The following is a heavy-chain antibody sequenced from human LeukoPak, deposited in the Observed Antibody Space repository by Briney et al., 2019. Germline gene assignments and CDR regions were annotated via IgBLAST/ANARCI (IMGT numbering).Heavy chain of an antibody. D-gene: IGHD1-1*01. Sequence: GGSLRLSCAASGFTFSSYTMNWVRQAPGEGLEWVTSISSSANYIYYADSVKGRFTISRDNAKNSLYLQMNSLRAEDTAMYYCARVQVPRQQLPLKWFDPWGQGTLVTVSS. CDR2: ISSSANYI. CDR3: ARVQVPRQQLPLKWFDP. J-gene: IGHJ5*02. CDR1: GFTFSSYT. V-gene: IGHV3-21*01.